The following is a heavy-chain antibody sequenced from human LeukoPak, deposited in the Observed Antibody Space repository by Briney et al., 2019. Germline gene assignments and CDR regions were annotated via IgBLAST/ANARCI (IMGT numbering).Heavy chain of an antibody. J-gene: IGHJ4*02. D-gene: IGHD3-3*01. V-gene: IGHV1-18*01. Sequence: ASVRVSCKASGYTFSSFGVSWVRQAPGQGLEWMGWISAHNGKKKYGQNYQDRVTMTTDTSTRTAYMELRGLRSDDTAVYYCAKDGLPTYYDFWSAYYIDSWGQGTLVTVSS. CDR1: GYTFSSFG. CDR3: AKDGLPTYYDFWSAYYIDS. CDR2: ISAHNGKK.